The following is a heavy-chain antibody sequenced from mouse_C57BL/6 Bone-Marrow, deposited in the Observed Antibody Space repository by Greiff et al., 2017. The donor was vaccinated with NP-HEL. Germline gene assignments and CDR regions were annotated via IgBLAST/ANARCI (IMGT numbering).Heavy chain of an antibody. V-gene: IGHV10-1*01. D-gene: IGHD2-4*01. CDR3: VRHEGLRAWFAY. J-gene: IGHJ3*01. CDR2: IRSKSNNYAT. Sequence: EVKVVESGGGLVQPKGSLKLSCAASGFSFNTYAMNWVRQAPGKGLEWVARIRSKSNNYATYYADSVKDRFTISRDDSESMLYLQMNNLKTEDTAMYYCVRHEGLRAWFAYWGQGTLVTVSA. CDR1: GFSFNTYA.